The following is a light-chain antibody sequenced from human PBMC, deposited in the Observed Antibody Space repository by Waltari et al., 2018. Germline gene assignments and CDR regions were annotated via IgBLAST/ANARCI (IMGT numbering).Light chain of an antibody. Sequence: SYELTQPHSVSVSPGQTARITCSGDALPKQYACWYQQKPGQAPVLVIYKDSERPSGIPERFSVSSSGTTVTLTISGVQAEDEADYYCQSADSSGTYVVFGGGTKLTVL. J-gene: IGLJ2*01. CDR3: QSADSSGTYVV. V-gene: IGLV3-25*03. CDR1: ALPKQY. CDR2: KDS.